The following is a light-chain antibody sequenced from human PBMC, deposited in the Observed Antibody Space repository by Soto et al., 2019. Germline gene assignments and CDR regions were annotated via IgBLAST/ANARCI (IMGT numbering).Light chain of an antibody. CDR2: DVS. CDR3: TSYTISGTLV. V-gene: IGLV2-14*01. CDR1: SSDIGAYNY. J-gene: IGLJ1*01. Sequence: QSVLTQPASVSGSPGQSITISCTGTSSDIGAYNYVSWYQQLPGKAPKLMISDVSNRPSGVSNRFSGSKSGSAASLTFSGLQAEDEADFYCTSYTISGTLVFGTGTKVTVL.